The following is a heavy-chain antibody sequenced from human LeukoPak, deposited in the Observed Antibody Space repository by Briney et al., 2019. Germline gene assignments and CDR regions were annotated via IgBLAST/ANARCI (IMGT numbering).Heavy chain of an antibody. V-gene: IGHV1-46*01. CDR2: INTSGGST. CDR3: ARAGAVAGTPGY. CDR1: GYTFTSYY. Sequence: ASVKVSCKXSGYTFTSYYMHWVRQAPGQGLEWMGIINTSGGSTSYAQKFQGRVTMTRDTSTSTVYMELSSLRSEDTAVYYCARAGAVAGTPGYWGQRTLVTVSS. D-gene: IGHD6-19*01. J-gene: IGHJ4*02.